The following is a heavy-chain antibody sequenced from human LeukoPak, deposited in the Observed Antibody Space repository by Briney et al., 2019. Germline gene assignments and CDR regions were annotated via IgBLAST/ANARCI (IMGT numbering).Heavy chain of an antibody. CDR1: GFTFSSYG. CDR2: ISGSGGST. CDR3: AKSGSYYFDY. D-gene: IGHD1-26*01. V-gene: IGHV3-23*01. J-gene: IGHJ4*02. Sequence: GGSLRLSCAASGFTFSSYGMHWVRQAPGKGLEWVSAISGSGGSTYYADSVKGRFTISRDNSKNTLYLQMNSLRAEDTAVYYCAKSGSYYFDYWGQGTLVTVSS.